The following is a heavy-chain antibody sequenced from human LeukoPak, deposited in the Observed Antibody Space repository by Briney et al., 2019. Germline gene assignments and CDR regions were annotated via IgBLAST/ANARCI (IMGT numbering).Heavy chain of an antibody. D-gene: IGHD2-15*01. V-gene: IGHV3-74*01. J-gene: IGHJ4*02. CDR3: SRGYSGGFDY. CDR1: GFIFSTYN. Sequence: GGSLRLSCAASGFIFSTYNMNWVRQAPGKGLVWVSGINSDGTSPIYADSVKGRFTISRDNAKKTLYLQMNSLRAEDTAVYYCSRGYSGGFDYWGQGTLVTVSS. CDR2: INSDGTSP.